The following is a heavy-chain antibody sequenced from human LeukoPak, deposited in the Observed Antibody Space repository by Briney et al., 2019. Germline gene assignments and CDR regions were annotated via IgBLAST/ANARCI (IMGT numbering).Heavy chain of an antibody. D-gene: IGHD2-2*01. CDR3: AKDRATYCSSTSCYFRSAFDI. CDR2: ISGSGGST. V-gene: IGHV3-23*01. Sequence: GGSLRLSCAASGFTFSSYAMSWVRQAPGKGLGWVSAISGSGGSTYYADSVKGRFTISRDNSKNTLYLQMNSLRAEDTAVYYCAKDRATYCSSTSCYFRSAFDIWGQGTMVTVSS. J-gene: IGHJ3*02. CDR1: GFTFSSYA.